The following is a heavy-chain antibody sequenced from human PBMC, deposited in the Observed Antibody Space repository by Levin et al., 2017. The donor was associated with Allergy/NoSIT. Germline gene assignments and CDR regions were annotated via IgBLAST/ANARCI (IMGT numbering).Heavy chain of an antibody. J-gene: IGHJ3*02. Sequence: GGSLRLSCAASGFTFSSYYMHWVRQAPGKGLEWVAVIWYDGNNKNYADSVTGRFTISRDYSNNMLYLQKNSLRAEDAAVYYCAREGCASACYLRAFDIWGQGTPVTVSS. CDR2: IWYDGNNK. V-gene: IGHV3-33*01. CDR3: AREGCASACYLRAFDI. D-gene: IGHD2-21*02. CDR1: GFTFSSYY.